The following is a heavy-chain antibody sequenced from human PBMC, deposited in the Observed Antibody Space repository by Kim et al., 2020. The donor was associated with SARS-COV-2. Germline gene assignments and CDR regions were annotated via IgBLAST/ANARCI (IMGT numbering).Heavy chain of an antibody. Sequence: GGSLRLSCAASGFTFSSYAMHWVRQAPGKGLEWVAVISYDGSNKYYVDSVKGRFTISRDNSKNTLYLQMNSLRAEDTAVYYCVRGDSSGWSSYYYYGMDVWGQGPTVTVSS. D-gene: IGHD6-19*01. V-gene: IGHV3-30*04. CDR3: VRGDSSGWSSYYYYGMDV. CDR2: ISYDGSNK. J-gene: IGHJ6*02. CDR1: GFTFSSYA.